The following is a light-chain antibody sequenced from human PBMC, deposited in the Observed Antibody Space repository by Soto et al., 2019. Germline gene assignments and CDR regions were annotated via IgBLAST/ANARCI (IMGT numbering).Light chain of an antibody. CDR3: QQYGSSPPLT. J-gene: IGKJ4*01. CDR2: GAS. Sequence: EIVLTQSPGTLSLSPGERATLSCRASQSGISSYLAWYQQKSGQAPRLLIFGASSRATGIPDRFSGSGSGTDFTLTISRLEPEDCGVYYCQQYGSSPPLTFGGGTKVAIK. V-gene: IGKV3-20*01. CDR1: QSGISSY.